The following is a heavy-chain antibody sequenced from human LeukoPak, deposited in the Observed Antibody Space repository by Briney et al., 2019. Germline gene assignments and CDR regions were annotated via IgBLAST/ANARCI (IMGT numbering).Heavy chain of an antibody. V-gene: IGHV4-34*01. CDR3: ARGSYYFDY. CDR2: INHSGST. D-gene: IGHD3-16*01. Sequence: SETLSLTCAVYGGSFSGYYWSWIRQPPGKGLEWIGEINHSGSTNYNPSLKSRVTISVDTSKNQFSLNLTSVTAADTAVYSCARGSYYFDYWGLGTLVTVSS. J-gene: IGHJ4*02. CDR1: GGSFSGYY.